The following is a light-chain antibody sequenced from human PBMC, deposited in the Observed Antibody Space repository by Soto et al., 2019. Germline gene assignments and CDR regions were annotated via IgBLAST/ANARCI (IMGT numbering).Light chain of an antibody. J-gene: IGKJ3*01. Sequence: DIQMTQSPSTLSASVGDIVSITCRASQCISTWLAWYQQKPGKAPKLLIYRASSLESGVPSRFSGSGSGTEFTLTISSLQPDDFATYYCQHYNTYSGTFGPGTKVDIK. CDR1: QCISTW. V-gene: IGKV1-5*03. CDR2: RAS. CDR3: QHYNTYSGT.